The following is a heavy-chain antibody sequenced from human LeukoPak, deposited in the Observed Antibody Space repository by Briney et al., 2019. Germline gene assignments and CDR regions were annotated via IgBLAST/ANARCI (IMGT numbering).Heavy chain of an antibody. J-gene: IGHJ6*03. CDR3: QYQLRYYYYMDV. Sequence: SETLSLTCAVYGGSSSGYYWSWIRQPPGKGLEWIGEINHSGSTNYNPSLKSRVTISVDTSKNQFSLKLSSVTAADTAVYYCQYQLRYYYYMDVWGKGTTVTVSS. CDR2: INHSGST. CDR1: GGSSSGYY. V-gene: IGHV4-34*01. D-gene: IGHD2-2*01.